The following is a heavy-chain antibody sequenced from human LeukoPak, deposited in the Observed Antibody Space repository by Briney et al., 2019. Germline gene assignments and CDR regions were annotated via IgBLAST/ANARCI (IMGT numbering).Heavy chain of an antibody. V-gene: IGHV3-48*03. D-gene: IGHD4-17*01. CDR3: ARDRDDSTTVTTPLYFDY. J-gene: IGHJ4*02. Sequence: GGSLRLSCAASGFTFSSYEMNWVRQAPGKGLEWVSYISSSGSTIYYADSVKGRFTISRDNAKNSLYLQMNSLRAEDTAVYYCARDRDDSTTVTTPLYFDYWGQGTLVTASS. CDR2: ISSSGSTI. CDR1: GFTFSSYE.